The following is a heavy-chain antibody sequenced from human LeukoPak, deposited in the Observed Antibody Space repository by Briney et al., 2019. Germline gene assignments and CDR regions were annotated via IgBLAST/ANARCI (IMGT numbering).Heavy chain of an antibody. V-gene: IGHV3-48*03. CDR2: ISSSGSTI. D-gene: IGHD4-17*01. CDR1: GFTFSTYE. J-gene: IGHJ4*02. CDR3: ARGKNDYGDSFDY. Sequence: PGESLRLSCAASGFTFSTYEMNWVRQAPGKGLEGVSYISSSGSTIYYADSVKGRFTISRDNAKNSLYLQMNSLRAEDTAVYYCARGKNDYGDSFDYWGQGTLVTVSS.